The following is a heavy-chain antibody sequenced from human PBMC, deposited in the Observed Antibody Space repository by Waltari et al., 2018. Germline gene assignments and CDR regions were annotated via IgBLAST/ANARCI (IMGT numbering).Heavy chain of an antibody. CDR2: IYYSGST. CDR3: AREGSPRSYFDY. Sequence: QVQLQESGPGLVKPSETLSLTCTVSGGSISSYYWSWTRQPPGKGLEWIGYIYYSGSTNYNPALKSRVTISVDTSKNQFSLKLSSVTAADTAVYYCAREGSPRSYFDYWGQGTLVTVSS. J-gene: IGHJ4*02. CDR1: GGSISSYY. D-gene: IGHD6-13*01. V-gene: IGHV4-59*01.